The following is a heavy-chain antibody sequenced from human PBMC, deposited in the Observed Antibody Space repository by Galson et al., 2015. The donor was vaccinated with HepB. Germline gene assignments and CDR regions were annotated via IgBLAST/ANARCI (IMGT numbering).Heavy chain of an antibody. CDR3: TTGALFRGYHYMDG. Sequence: SLRLSCAVSGFTGSTNYMSWVRQAPGKGLDWASLIHGAGITRYAESVKGRFTLSRDNSKNTMYLQMNSLRAEETAVYYCTTGALFRGYHYMDGWGKGTTVTVSS. D-gene: IGHD3-10*01. V-gene: IGHV3-53*01. CDR2: IHGAGIT. CDR1: GFTGSTNY. J-gene: IGHJ6*03.